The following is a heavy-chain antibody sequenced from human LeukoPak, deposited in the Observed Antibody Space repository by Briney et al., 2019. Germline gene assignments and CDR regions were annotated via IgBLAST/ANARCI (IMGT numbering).Heavy chain of an antibody. D-gene: IGHD2-21*02. V-gene: IGHV1-8*01. CDR1: GYTFTSYD. J-gene: IGHJ3*02. Sequence: ASVKVSCKASGYTFTSYDINWVRRATGQGLEWMGWMNPNSGNTGYAQKFQGRVTMTRNTSISTAYMELSSLRSEDTAVYYCARGLAYCGGDCYQTDAFDIWGQGTMVTVSS. CDR3: ARGLAYCGGDCYQTDAFDI. CDR2: MNPNSGNT.